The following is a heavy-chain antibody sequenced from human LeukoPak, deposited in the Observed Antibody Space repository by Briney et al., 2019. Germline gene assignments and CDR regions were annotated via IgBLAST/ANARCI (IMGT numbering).Heavy chain of an antibody. V-gene: IGHV4-4*07. J-gene: IGHJ5*02. CDR2: IYTSGST. D-gene: IGHD4-23*01. CDR3: ARDNGYGGNLLNWFDP. CDR1: GGSISSYY. Sequence: PSETLSLTCTVSGGSISSYYWSWIRQPAGKGLEWIGRIYTSGSTNYNPSLKSRVTISVDTSKNQFSLKLSSVTAADTAVYYCARDNGYGGNLLNWFDPWGQGTLVTVSS.